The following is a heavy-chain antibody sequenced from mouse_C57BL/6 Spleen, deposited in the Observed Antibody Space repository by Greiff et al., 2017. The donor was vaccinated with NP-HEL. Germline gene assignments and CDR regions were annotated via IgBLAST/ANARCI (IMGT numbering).Heavy chain of an antibody. CDR3: AIMARK. CDR1: GLNIKDTY. V-gene: IGHV14-3*02. J-gene: IGHJ2*01. CDR2: IDPPNVNT. Sequence: EVQLQQSGAELVKSGATVKLSCTASGLNIKDTYMHWLKQWPEQGLEWIGRIDPPNVNTKSDPKCQVKADRTADTYSNTAHLQRSSLTSEDTAVYDCAIMARKWGQGTTLIVSS.